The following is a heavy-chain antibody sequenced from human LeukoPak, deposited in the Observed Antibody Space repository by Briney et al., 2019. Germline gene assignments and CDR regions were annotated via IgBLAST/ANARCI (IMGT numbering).Heavy chain of an antibody. D-gene: IGHD1-26*01. CDR2: INWNGGST. Sequence: GGSLRLSCAASGFTFDDYGMSWVRQAPGKGLEWVSGINWNGGSTGYADSVKGRFTISRDNAKNSLYLQMNSLRAEDTALYYCARGVEWELPGYFDYWGQGTLVTVSS. CDR1: GFTFDDYG. J-gene: IGHJ4*02. V-gene: IGHV3-20*04. CDR3: ARGVEWELPGYFDY.